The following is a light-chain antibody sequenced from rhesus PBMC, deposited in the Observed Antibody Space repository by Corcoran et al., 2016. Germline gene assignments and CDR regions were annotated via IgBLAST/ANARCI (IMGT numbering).Light chain of an antibody. J-gene: IGKJ1*01. CDR3: QQHNTYPWT. CDR2: DAS. Sequence: DIQMTQSPSSLSASVGDTVTITCQASQGISKYLAWYQQKPGKAPKLLIYDASTLQSGVPSRFSGSGSGIECTLTISSLQPEEFATYYCQQHNTYPWTFGQGTKVGIK. V-gene: IGKV1-25*01. CDR1: QGISKY.